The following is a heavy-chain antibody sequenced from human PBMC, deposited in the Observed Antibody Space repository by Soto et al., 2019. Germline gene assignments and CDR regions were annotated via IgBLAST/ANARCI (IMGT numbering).Heavy chain of an antibody. CDR2: ISGDGGST. D-gene: IGHD1-1*01. J-gene: IGHJ4*01. Sequence: GGSLRLSCAASGFTFDDYAMHWVRQAPGEGLEWVSLISGDGGSTYYADSVKGRFTITRDNSKNSLYLQIKSLRTEDTALYYCAKDTTFPGRSGDYFDYWGHGTLVTVSS. CDR3: AKDTTFPGRSGDYFDY. CDR1: GFTFDDYA. V-gene: IGHV3-43*02.